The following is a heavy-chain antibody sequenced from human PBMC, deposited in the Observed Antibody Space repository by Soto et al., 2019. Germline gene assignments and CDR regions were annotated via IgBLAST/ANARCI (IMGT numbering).Heavy chain of an antibody. CDR2: ISYSGTT. Sequence: SDTLSLTCSVSGASMNGYYWTWIRQAPGQGLEWIGYISYSGTTNYNPSLKSRVTISVDTSKNQFSLKLTSVTATDTAVYYCAREGRSFDSWGQGSLVTVSS. J-gene: IGHJ4*02. V-gene: IGHV4-59*01. CDR3: AREGRSFDS. CDR1: GASMNGYY.